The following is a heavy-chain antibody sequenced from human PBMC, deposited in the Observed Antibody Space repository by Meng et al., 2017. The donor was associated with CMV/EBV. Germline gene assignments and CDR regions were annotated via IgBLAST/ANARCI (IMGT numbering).Heavy chain of an antibody. J-gene: IGHJ4*02. CDR2: IQSKGKT. CDR1: GAPISNFH. CDR3: ATGSGDFDH. V-gene: IGHV4-4*07. Sequence: QVQLQESGPGLVRPSGALSLTCLVSGAPISNFHWSWIRQSAGKGVEWIGRIQSKGKTYYNPSLKSRVIVSQDTSKNEIYLRLRSLTAADTDVYYCATGSGDFDHWGQGTMVTV. D-gene: IGHD1-26*01.